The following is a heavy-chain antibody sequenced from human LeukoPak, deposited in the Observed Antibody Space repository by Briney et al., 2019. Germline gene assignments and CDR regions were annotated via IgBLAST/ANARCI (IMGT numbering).Heavy chain of an antibody. CDR2: ISYDGRDK. Sequence: GGSLRLSCAASGFIFSDYAIHWVRQAPGKGLDWVAVISYDGRDKYFTDSVKGRFTLSRDNSKNTLFLQMNSLRVEDTAVYYCARDNAEAFDYWGQGTLVTVSS. V-gene: IGHV3-30*04. CDR3: ARDNAEAFDY. CDR1: GFIFSDYA. J-gene: IGHJ4*02.